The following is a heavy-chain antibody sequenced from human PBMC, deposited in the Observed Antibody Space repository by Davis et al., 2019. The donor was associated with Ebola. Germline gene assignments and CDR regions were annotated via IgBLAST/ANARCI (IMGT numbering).Heavy chain of an antibody. Sequence: GESLKISCAASGFTGSNARMSWVRQAPGKGLEWVAVISYDGSNKYFADSVKGRFTLSRDNSKNTLYLQMNSLKTGDTAVYYCATSGSVSGRLEYWGQGTLVTVSS. J-gene: IGHJ4*02. V-gene: IGHV3-30*03. CDR1: GFTGSNAR. D-gene: IGHD6-19*01. CDR2: ISYDGSNK. CDR3: ATSGSVSGRLEY.